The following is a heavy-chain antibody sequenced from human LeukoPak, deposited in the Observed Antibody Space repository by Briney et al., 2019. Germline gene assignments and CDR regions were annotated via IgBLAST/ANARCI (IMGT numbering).Heavy chain of an antibody. D-gene: IGHD3-10*01. CDR2: INPNSGGT. CDR3: ARLDYYGSGSQKEFDY. CDR1: GYTFTGYY. J-gene: IGHJ4*02. Sequence: ASVKVSCKASGYTFTGYYMHWVRQAPGQGLEWMGWINPNSGGTNYAQKFQGRVTMTRDTSISTAYMELSRLRSDDTAVYYCARLDYYGSGSQKEFDYWGQGTLVTVSS. V-gene: IGHV1-2*02.